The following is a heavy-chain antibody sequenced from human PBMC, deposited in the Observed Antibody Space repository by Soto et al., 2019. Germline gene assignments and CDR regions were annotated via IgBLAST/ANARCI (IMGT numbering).Heavy chain of an antibody. Sequence: QVQLQESGPGLVKPSQTLSLTCTVSGGSISSGGYYWSWIRQHPGKGLEWIGYIYYSGSTYYNPSLKSRVTISAATSKNQFSLKLSSVTAADTAVYYCARNPRIAVAGTFSWFDPWGQGTLVTVSS. V-gene: IGHV4-31*03. CDR2: IYYSGST. CDR1: GGSISSGGYY. D-gene: IGHD6-19*01. J-gene: IGHJ5*02. CDR3: ARNPRIAVAGTFSWFDP.